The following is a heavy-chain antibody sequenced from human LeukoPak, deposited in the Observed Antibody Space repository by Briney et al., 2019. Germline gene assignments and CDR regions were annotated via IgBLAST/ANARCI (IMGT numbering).Heavy chain of an antibody. Sequence: SVKVSCKASGGTFSSYAISWVRQAPGQGLEWMGGIIPIFGTANYAQKFQGRVTITADESTSTAYMELSSLRSEDTAVYYCARTPIYYFDNSGYYNWGQGTLVTVSS. CDR3: ARTPIYYFDNSGYYN. D-gene: IGHD3-22*01. V-gene: IGHV1-69*01. CDR2: IIPIFGTA. J-gene: IGHJ4*02. CDR1: GGTFSSYA.